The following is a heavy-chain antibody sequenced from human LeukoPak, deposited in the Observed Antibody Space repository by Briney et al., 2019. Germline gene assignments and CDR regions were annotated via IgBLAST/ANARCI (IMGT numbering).Heavy chain of an antibody. J-gene: IGHJ6*04. D-gene: IGHD3-10*01. CDR1: GFTFSSYG. V-gene: IGHV3-48*04. CDR3: ARQAVLLWFGEEMDV. Sequence: PGGSLRLSRAASGFTFSSYGMTCVRQAPGKGLEGGSYISSSSSTIYYADSVKGRFTISRDNAKNSLYLQMNSLRAEDTAVYYCARQAVLLWFGEEMDVWGKGTTVTISS. CDR2: ISSSSSTI.